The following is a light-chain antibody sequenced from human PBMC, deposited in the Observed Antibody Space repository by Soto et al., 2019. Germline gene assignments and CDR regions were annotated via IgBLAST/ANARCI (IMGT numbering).Light chain of an antibody. J-gene: IGLJ1*01. Sequence: QSVLTPPASVSGAPGQSITISCTATNSDVNYVSWHQQHPGKAPKLMIYGVINRSSGVSTRFSGSKSGNTASLTISGLQAEDEADYYCSSSISSNTFVFGTGTKVTVL. CDR3: SSSISSNTFV. CDR2: GVI. V-gene: IGLV2-14*01. CDR1: NSDVNY.